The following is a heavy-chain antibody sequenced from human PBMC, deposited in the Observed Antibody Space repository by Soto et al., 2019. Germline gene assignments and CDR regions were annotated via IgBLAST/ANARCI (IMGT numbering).Heavy chain of an antibody. D-gene: IGHD3-10*01. CDR1: GFTFSSYS. CDR2: ISGSGGST. Sequence: PGGFMRLSCATSGFTFSSYSMSWVRQNPGKGLEWVSAISGSGGSTYYADSVKGRFTISRDNSKNTLYLQMNSLRAEDTAVYYYAKDSLILWFGESGPDYWGQGTLVTVSS. V-gene: IGHV3-23*01. J-gene: IGHJ4*02. CDR3: AKDSLILWFGESGPDY.